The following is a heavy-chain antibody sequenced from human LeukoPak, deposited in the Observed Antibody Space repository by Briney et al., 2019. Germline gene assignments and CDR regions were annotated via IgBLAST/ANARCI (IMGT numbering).Heavy chain of an antibody. CDR3: ARVFDSGSQAYFYYMDA. CDR2: IYYSVST. V-gene: IGHV4-39*07. Sequence: PSETLSLTCTVSGGSISSSSHYWGWIRQPPGKGLEWIGSIYYSVSTYYNPSLKSRVTMSVDTSKNQFSLKVSSVTAADTAVYYCARVFDSGSQAYFYYMDAWGKGTTVTISS. D-gene: IGHD3-10*01. CDR1: GGSISSSSHY. J-gene: IGHJ6*03.